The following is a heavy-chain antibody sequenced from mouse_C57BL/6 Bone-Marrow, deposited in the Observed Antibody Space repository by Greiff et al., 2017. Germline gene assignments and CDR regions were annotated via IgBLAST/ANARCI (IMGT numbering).Heavy chain of an antibody. CDR3: ARETTVVSYYAMDY. J-gene: IGHJ4*01. D-gene: IGHD1-1*01. Sequence: QVQLQQSGAELVKPGASVKISCKASGYAFSSYWMNWVKQRPGKGLEWIGQIYPGDGDTNYNGKFKGKATLTADKSSSTAYMQLSSLTSEDSAVYFCARETTVVSYYAMDYWGQGTSVTVSS. V-gene: IGHV1-80*01. CDR1: GYAFSSYW. CDR2: IYPGDGDT.